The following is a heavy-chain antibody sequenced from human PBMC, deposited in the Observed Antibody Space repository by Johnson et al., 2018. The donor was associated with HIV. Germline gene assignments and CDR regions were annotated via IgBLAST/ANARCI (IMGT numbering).Heavy chain of an antibody. CDR2: IRYDGSNK. CDR3: NTDWLYSRGGGGAFDI. CDR1: GFTFSSYG. J-gene: IGHJ3*02. Sequence: QVQLVESGGGLVQPGGSLRLSCAASGFTFSSYGMHWVRQAPGKGLEWVAFIRYDGSNKYYADSVQGRFTISRDNSNNTLYLQMNSLKPEDTAVDYCNTDWLYSRGGGGAFDIWGQGTMVTVSS. V-gene: IGHV3-30*02. D-gene: IGHD6-19*01.